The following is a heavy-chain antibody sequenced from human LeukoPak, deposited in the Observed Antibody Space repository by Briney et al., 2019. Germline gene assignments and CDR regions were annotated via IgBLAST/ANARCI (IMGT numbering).Heavy chain of an antibody. Sequence: GGSLRLSCAASGFTFSSYAMSWVRQAPGKGLEWVANIKYDGDEEYYVDSVRGRFTISRDNAKNSLYLQLSSLRVEDTAVYYCKSGGAAPGSFDYWGQGTLVTVSP. CDR3: KSGGAAPGSFDY. J-gene: IGHJ4*02. CDR2: IKYDGDEE. V-gene: IGHV3-7*01. CDR1: GFTFSSYA. D-gene: IGHD1-1*01.